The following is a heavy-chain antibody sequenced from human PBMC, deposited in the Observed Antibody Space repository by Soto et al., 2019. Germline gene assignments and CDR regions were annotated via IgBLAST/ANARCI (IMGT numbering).Heavy chain of an antibody. D-gene: IGHD3-22*01. CDR2: IIPISGTA. CDR3: ARAADSSGYPYCFYY. CDR1: GGTFSSYA. Sequence: SSVKVSCKVSGGTFSSYAISWVRQAPGQGLEWIGGIIPISGTANYAQKFQGRVTIAADESTSTAYMELSRLRSEDTAVYFCARAADSSGYPYCFYYWGKGTLVTVSS. J-gene: IGHJ4*02. V-gene: IGHV1-69*13.